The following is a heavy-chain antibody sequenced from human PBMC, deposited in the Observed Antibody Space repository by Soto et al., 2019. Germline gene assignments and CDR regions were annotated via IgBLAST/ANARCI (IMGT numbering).Heavy chain of an antibody. CDR3: ARGGIAAAGTNAY. D-gene: IGHD6-13*01. J-gene: IGHJ4*02. Sequence: ASVKVSCKASGGAFSDYAFSWVRQAPGQGLEWLGGIIPIFGTANYAQKFQGRVTITADESTSTAYMELSSLRSEDTAVYYCARGGIAAAGTNAYWGQGTLVTVSS. V-gene: IGHV1-69*13. CDR1: GGAFSDYA. CDR2: IIPIFGTA.